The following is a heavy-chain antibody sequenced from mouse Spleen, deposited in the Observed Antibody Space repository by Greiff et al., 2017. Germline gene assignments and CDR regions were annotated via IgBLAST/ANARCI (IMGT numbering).Heavy chain of an antibody. Sequence: EVQLQESGPGLVKPSQSLSLTCSVTGYSITSGYYWNWIRQFPGNKLEWMGYISYDGSNNYNPSLKNRISITRDTSKNQFFLKLNSVTTEDTATYYCAKVLYGSSHYWYFDVWGAGTTVTVSS. CDR3: AKVLYGSSHYWYFDV. J-gene: IGHJ1*01. CDR2: ISYDGSN. D-gene: IGHD1-1*01. CDR1: GYSITSGYY. V-gene: IGHV3-6*01.